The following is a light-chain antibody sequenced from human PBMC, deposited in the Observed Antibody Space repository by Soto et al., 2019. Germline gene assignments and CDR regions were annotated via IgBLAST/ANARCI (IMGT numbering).Light chain of an antibody. J-gene: IGLJ1*01. CDR2: EVS. CDR1: SSDVGGYNY. V-gene: IGLV2-8*01. CDR3: TSFAGSSNV. Sequence: QSVLTQPPSASGSPGQSVTISCTGPSSDVGGYNYVSWYQQHPGKSPKLMIYEVSKRPSGVPDRFSGSKSGNTASLTVSGLQAEDEADYYCTSFAGSSNVFGTGTKLTVL.